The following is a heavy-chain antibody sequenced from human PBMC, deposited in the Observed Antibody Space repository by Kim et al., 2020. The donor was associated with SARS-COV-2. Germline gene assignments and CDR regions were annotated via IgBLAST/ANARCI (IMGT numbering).Heavy chain of an antibody. D-gene: IGHD6-13*01. J-gene: IGHJ6*02. CDR1: GFTFSSYS. CDR3: ARRPPAGGYYGMDV. CDR2: ISSSSSYI. V-gene: IGHV3-21*01. Sequence: GGSLRLSCAASGFTFSSYSMNWVRQAPGKGLEWVSSISSSSSYIYYADSVKGRFTISRDNAKNSLYLQMNSLRAEDTAVYYCARRPPAGGYYGMDVWGQGTTVTVSS.